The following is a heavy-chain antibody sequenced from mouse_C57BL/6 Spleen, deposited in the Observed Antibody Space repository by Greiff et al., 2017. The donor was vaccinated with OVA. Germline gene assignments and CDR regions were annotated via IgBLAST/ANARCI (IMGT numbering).Heavy chain of an antibody. V-gene: IGHV5-6*02. Sequence: DVKLVESGGDLVKPGGSLKLSCAASGFTFSSYGMSWVRQTPDKRLEWVATISSGGSYTYYPDSVKGRFTISRDNAKNTLYLQMSSLKSEDTAMYYCARTGTSFDYWGQGTTLTVSS. CDR2: ISSGGSYT. CDR1: GFTFSSYG. CDR3: ARTGTSFDY. D-gene: IGHD4-1*01. J-gene: IGHJ2*01.